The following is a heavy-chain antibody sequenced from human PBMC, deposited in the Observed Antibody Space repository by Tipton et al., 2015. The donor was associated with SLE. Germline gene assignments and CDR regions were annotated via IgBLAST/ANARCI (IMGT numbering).Heavy chain of an antibody. CDR3: ATSNNDYGDFFFDY. D-gene: IGHD4-17*01. CDR2: FYYSGST. J-gene: IGHJ4*02. Sequence: TLSLTCTVSGGSISSSSHYWGWIRQPPGKGLEWIGCFYYSGSTYYNPSLKSRVTISIDTSKNQFSLKLTSVTAADTAVYYCATSNNDYGDFFFDYWGQGTLVTVSS. V-gene: IGHV4-39*01. CDR1: GGSISSSSHY.